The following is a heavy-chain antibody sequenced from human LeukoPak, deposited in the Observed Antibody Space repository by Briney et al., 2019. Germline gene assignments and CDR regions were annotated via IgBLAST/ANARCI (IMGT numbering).Heavy chain of an antibody. J-gene: IGHJ6*02. CDR2: INHSGST. CDR3: ASGRRGYYPYYCYYGMDV. V-gene: IGHV4-34*01. D-gene: IGHD3-22*01. CDR1: GESFSGYY. Sequence: SETLSLTCAVYGESFSGYYWSWIRQPPGKGLEWIGEINHSGSTNYNPSLKSRVTISVDTSKNQYSLKLSSVTAADTAVYYCASGRRGYYPYYCYYGMDVWGQGTTVTVSS.